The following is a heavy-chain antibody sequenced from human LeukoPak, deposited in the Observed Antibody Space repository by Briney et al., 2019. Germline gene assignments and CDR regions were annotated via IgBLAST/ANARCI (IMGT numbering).Heavy chain of an antibody. CDR2: ISRSGGST. D-gene: IGHD2/OR15-2a*01. J-gene: IGHJ3*02. Sequence: GGSLRLSCAASGFTFSSYAMSWVRQAPGKGLEWVSAISRSGGSTYYADSVKGRFTISRDNSKNTLYLQMNSLRAEDTAVYYCAKIISVRNVQDAFDIWGQGTMVTVSS. CDR3: AKIISVRNVQDAFDI. CDR1: GFTFSSYA. V-gene: IGHV3-23*01.